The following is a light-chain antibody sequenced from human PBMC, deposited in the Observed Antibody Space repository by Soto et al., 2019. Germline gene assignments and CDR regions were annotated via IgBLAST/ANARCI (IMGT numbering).Light chain of an antibody. V-gene: IGKV3-20*01. CDR3: QQYGTSPPT. Sequence: EIVLTQSPGTLSLSPGGRATLSCRARQSVTSSYLAWYQQKPGQAPRLLIYGASSRATGIPDRFSGSGSGTDFTLTISSLEPEDFAVFYCQQYGTSPPTFGQGTKVDIK. CDR1: QSVTSSY. CDR2: GAS. J-gene: IGKJ1*01.